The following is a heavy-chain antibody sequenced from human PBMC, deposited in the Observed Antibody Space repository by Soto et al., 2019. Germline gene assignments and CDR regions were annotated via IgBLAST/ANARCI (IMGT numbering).Heavy chain of an antibody. Sequence: NPSETLSLTCTVSGGSISGHYWSWIRQPPGKGLEWIGYIFYSGDTNYNPSLRSRVTISVDTSKNQFSLKLSSVTTADTAMYYCARVGSSGWSPDYWGQGTLVTVSS. CDR2: IFYSGDT. CDR3: ARVGSSGWSPDY. V-gene: IGHV4-59*11. CDR1: GGSISGHY. D-gene: IGHD6-19*01. J-gene: IGHJ4*02.